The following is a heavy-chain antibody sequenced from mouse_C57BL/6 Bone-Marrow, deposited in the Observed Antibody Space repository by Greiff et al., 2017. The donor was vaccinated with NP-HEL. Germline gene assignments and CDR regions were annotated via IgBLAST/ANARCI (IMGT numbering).Heavy chain of an antibody. J-gene: IGHJ2*01. D-gene: IGHD2-12*01. CDR3: ARAYPYDPFDY. V-gene: IGHV1-85*01. Sequence: QVQLQQSGPELVKPGASVKLSCKASGYTFTSYDINWVKQRPGQGLEWIGWIYPRDGSTTYNEKFKGKATLTVDTSSSTAYMELHSLTSEYSAVYFCARAYPYDPFDYWGQGTTLTVSS. CDR1: GYTFTSYD. CDR2: IYPRDGST.